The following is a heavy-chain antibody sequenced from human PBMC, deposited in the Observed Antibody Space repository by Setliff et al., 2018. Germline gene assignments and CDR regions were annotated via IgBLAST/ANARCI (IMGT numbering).Heavy chain of an antibody. J-gene: IGHJ4*02. Sequence: GESLKISCKGSGYSFTNYWIGWVRQMPGKGLEWMGIIYPLDSDTRNSPSFQGQVTISADKSVSTAYLQWSSLRASDTAIYYCARHRGRAAAGTGFDIWGQGTLVTVSS. D-gene: IGHD6-13*01. CDR1: GYSFTNYW. CDR2: IYPLDSDT. CDR3: ARHRGRAAAGTGFDI. V-gene: IGHV5-51*01.